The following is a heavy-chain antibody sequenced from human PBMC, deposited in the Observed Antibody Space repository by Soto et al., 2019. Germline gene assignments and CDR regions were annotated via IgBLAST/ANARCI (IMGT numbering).Heavy chain of an antibody. V-gene: IGHV3-11*01. CDR1: GFTFSDYY. D-gene: IGHD4-17*01. Sequence: GGSLRLSCAASGFTFSDYYMSWIRQAPGKGLEWVSYISSSGSTIYYADSVKGRFTISRDNAKNSLYLQMNSLRAEDTAVYYCARGHDQDDYGDYEGVENDAFDIWGQGTMVTVSS. CDR3: ARGHDQDDYGDYEGVENDAFDI. J-gene: IGHJ3*02. CDR2: ISSSGSTI.